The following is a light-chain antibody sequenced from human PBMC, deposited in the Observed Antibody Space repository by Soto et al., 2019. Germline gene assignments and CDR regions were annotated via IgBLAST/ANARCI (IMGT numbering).Light chain of an antibody. V-gene: IGLV1-40*01. CDR1: DSNIGTVYA. J-gene: IGLJ2*01. CDR2: NNN. Sequence: QSALTQPPSVSGAPGQRVTISCTGSDSNIGTVYAVHWYQQLPGTAPKLLIYNNNIRPSGVADRFSGSKSGTSASLAITGLQPEDEAFYYCQSYDASLSGVVFGGGTKLTVL. CDR3: QSYDASLSGVV.